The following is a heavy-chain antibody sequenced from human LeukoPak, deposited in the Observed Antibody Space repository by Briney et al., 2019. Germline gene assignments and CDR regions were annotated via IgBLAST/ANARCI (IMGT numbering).Heavy chain of an antibody. CDR3: ARARGGDIVATIAPYYYYGMDV. V-gene: IGHV5-51*01. J-gene: IGHJ6*02. CDR1: GYSFSSYW. D-gene: IGHD5-12*01. CDR2: IYPGDSET. Sequence: RGESLKISCKGSGYSFSSYWIGWVRQMPGKGLEWMGIIYPGDSETRYSPSFQGQVTISADKSISTAYLQWSSLKASDTAMYYCARARGGDIVATIAPYYYYGMDVWGQGTTVTVSS.